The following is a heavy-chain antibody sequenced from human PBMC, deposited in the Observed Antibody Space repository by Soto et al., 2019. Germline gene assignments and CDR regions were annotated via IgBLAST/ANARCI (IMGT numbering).Heavy chain of an antibody. Sequence: ASVKVSCKASGYTFTGYYMHWVRQAHGQGLEWMGWINPNSGGTNYAQKFQGWVTMTRDTSISTAYMELSRLRSDDTAVYYCARGRYSYGRDAFDIWGQGTMVTVSS. J-gene: IGHJ3*02. V-gene: IGHV1-2*04. D-gene: IGHD5-18*01. CDR3: ARGRYSYGRDAFDI. CDR2: INPNSGGT. CDR1: GYTFTGYY.